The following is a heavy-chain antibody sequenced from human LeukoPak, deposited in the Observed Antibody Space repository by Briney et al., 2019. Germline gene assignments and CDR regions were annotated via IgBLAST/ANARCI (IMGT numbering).Heavy chain of an antibody. D-gene: IGHD3-10*01. V-gene: IGHV4-61*01. CDR2: IYYSGST. CDR3: AREGGTYYYGSGGPPDRSYFDY. J-gene: IGHJ4*02. CDR1: GGSISSSSYY. Sequence: SETLSLTCTVSGGSISSSSYYWGWIRQPPGKGLEWIGYIYYSGSTNYNPSLKSRVTISVDTSKNQFSLKLSSVTAADTAVYYCAREGGTYYYGSGGPPDRSYFDYWGQGTLVTVSS.